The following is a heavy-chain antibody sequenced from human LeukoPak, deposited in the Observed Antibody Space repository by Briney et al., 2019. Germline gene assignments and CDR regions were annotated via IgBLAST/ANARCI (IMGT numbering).Heavy chain of an antibody. J-gene: IGHJ4*02. CDR2: ITWNSGTI. CDR1: GFNFDQYA. V-gene: IGHV3-9*01. D-gene: IGHD7-27*01. Sequence: PGRSLRLSCVASGFNFDQYAMFWVRQAPGKGLEWVTGITWNSGTIAYADSVKGRFTISRDNAKSSLYLQMNSLRTEDTALYYCVRLVGSDWGHFDFRGQGTLVSVSS. CDR3: VRLVGSDWGHFDF.